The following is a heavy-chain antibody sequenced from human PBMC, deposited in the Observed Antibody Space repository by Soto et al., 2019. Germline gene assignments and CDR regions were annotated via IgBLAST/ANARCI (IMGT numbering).Heavy chain of an antibody. V-gene: IGHV4-30-4*01. D-gene: IGHD2-15*01. Sequence: PSETLSLTCTVSGGSISSGDYYWSWIRQPPGKGLEWIGYIYYSGSTYYNPSLKSRVTISVDTSKNQFALKLSSMTAADTAVYYCARLLRHNYYGMDVWGQGTTVTVSS. J-gene: IGHJ6*02. CDR1: GGSISSGDYY. CDR2: IYYSGST. CDR3: ARLLRHNYYGMDV.